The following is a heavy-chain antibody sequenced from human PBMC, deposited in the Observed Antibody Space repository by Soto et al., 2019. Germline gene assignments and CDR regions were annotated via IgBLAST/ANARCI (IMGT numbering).Heavy chain of an antibody. V-gene: IGHV1-3*01. CDR3: ARERHSSSAHFDY. J-gene: IGHJ4*02. Sequence: QVQLVQSGAEVKKPGASVKVSCKASGYTFTSYAMHWVRQAPGQRLEWMGWINAGNGITKYSQKFQGRVTITRDTSASTAYMELSSLRSEDTAVYYCARERHSSSAHFDYWGQGTLVTVSS. CDR2: INAGNGIT. D-gene: IGHD6-6*01. CDR1: GYTFTSYA.